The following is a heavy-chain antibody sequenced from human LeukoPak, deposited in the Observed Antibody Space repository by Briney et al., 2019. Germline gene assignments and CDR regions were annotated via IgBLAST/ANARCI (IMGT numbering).Heavy chain of an antibody. J-gene: IGHJ5*02. D-gene: IGHD3-9*01. CDR1: GFTFSSYG. V-gene: IGHV3-33*01. Sequence: GGSLRLSCAASGFTFSSYGMHWVRQAPGKGLEWVAVIWYDGSNKYYADSVKGRFTISRDNAKNSLYLQMNSLRAEDTAVYYCAREGLPSYDILTGYYRGGWFDPWGQGTLVTVSS. CDR3: AREGLPSYDILTGYYRGGWFDP. CDR2: IWYDGSNK.